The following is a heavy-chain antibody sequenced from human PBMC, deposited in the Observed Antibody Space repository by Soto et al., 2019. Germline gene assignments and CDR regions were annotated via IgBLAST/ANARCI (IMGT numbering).Heavy chain of an antibody. CDR2: ISAYNGNT. CDR1: GYTFTSYG. Sequence: QVQLVQSGAEVKKPGASVKVSCKASGYTFTSYGISWVRQAPGQGLEWMGWISAYNGNTNYAQKLQGRVTMTTDTATSTAYMELRSLRSDDTAVYYCARDPDPGIAAAGGGWFDPWGQGTLVTVSS. V-gene: IGHV1-18*04. CDR3: ARDPDPGIAAAGGGWFDP. J-gene: IGHJ5*02. D-gene: IGHD6-13*01.